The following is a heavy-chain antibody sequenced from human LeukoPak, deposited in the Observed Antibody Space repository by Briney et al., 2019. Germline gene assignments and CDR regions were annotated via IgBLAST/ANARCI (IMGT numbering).Heavy chain of an antibody. V-gene: IGHV3-15*01. J-gene: IGHJ3*02. CDR2: IKSKTSGGTT. CDR1: GFNFSDAW. D-gene: IGHD6-25*01. Sequence: PGGSLRLSCAASGFNFSDAWMTWARQAPGKGLEWVGRIKSKTSGGTTDYATPVKGRVTISRDDSKNTLYLQMNSLKTEDTAVYYCSTVVPAADTAAFDIWGQGTMVTVSS. CDR3: STVVPAADTAAFDI.